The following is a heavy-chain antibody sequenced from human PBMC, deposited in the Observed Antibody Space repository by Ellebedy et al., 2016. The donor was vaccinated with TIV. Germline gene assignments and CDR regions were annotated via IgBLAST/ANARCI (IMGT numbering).Heavy chain of an antibody. Sequence: MPGGSLRLSCTVSGGSIRSYYWSRIRQPPGKGLEWIGYVYYSGDTNYKPSLKSRVSMSVDTSKNQFSLKLSSVTAADTAVYYCARFANSYGLDVWGQGTTVTVSS. CDR1: GGSIRSYY. J-gene: IGHJ6*02. CDR2: VYYSGDT. V-gene: IGHV4-59*01. CDR3: ARFANSYGLDV.